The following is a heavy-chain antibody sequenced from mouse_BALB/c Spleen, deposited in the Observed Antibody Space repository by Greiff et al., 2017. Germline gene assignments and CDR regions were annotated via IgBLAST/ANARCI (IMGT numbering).Heavy chain of an antibody. CDR1: GFNIKDYY. J-gene: IGHJ4*01. D-gene: IGHD1-1*01. CDR3: ARGDYGSSEAMDY. CDR2: INPSSGYT. V-gene: IGHV1S26*01. Sequence: VQRVESGAELVRSGASVKLSCTASGFNIKDYYMHWVKQRPGQGLEWIGYINPSSGYTNYNQKFKDKATLTADKSSSTAYMQLSSLTSEDSAVYYCARGDYGSSEAMDYWGQGTSVTVSS.